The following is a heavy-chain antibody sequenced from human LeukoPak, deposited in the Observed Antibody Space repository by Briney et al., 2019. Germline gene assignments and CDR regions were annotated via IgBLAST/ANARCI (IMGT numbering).Heavy chain of an antibody. Sequence: SETLSLTCTVSGGSISSYYWSWIRQPPGKGLEWIGYIYYSGSTNYNPSLKSRVTISVDTPKNQSSLRLSSVTAADTAVYYCAREISGQYRDNWFDPWGQGTLVTVSS. V-gene: IGHV4-59*12. J-gene: IGHJ5*02. CDR3: AREISGQYRDNWFDP. D-gene: IGHD2-15*01. CDR1: GGSISSYY. CDR2: IYYSGST.